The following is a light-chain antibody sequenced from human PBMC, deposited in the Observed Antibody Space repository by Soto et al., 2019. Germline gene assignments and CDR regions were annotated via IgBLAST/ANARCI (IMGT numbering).Light chain of an antibody. CDR1: QSINKW. CDR2: DAA. CDR3: QQYNIGYT. J-gene: IGKJ2*01. Sequence: IQMTQSPSTLSASVGDRVTITCRASQSINKWVAWYQQKSGRAPKLLMYDAATLQSGVPSRFSGTGSGTDFSLTIRSLQPEDFATYYCQQYNIGYTFGQGTRLDIK. V-gene: IGKV1-5*01.